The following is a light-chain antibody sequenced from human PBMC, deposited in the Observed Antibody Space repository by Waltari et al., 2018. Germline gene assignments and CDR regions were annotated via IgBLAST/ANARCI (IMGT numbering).Light chain of an antibody. V-gene: IGKV1-39*01. CDR2: AAS. Sequence: DIQMTQSPSSLSASVGDRVTITCRASQSISSSLNWYQQKPGKAPKLLIYAASSLQSRVPSRFSGSGSGTDFTLTISSLQPEDFATYYCQQSYSTPYTFGQGTKLEIK. J-gene: IGKJ2*01. CDR1: QSISSS. CDR3: QQSYSTPYT.